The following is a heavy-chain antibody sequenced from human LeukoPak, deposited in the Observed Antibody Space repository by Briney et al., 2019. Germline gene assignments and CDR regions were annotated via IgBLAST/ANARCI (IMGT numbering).Heavy chain of an antibody. Sequence: PGGSLRLSCAASGFTFDDYAMHWVRQAPGKGLEWVSGISWNSGTKGYADSVKGRFTISRDNAKNSLYLQMDSLRDEDTAVYYCARDRDYAFDYWGQGTLVTVSS. CDR1: GFTFDDYA. V-gene: IGHV3-9*01. J-gene: IGHJ4*02. CDR3: ARDRDYAFDY. CDR2: ISWNSGTK. D-gene: IGHD4-17*01.